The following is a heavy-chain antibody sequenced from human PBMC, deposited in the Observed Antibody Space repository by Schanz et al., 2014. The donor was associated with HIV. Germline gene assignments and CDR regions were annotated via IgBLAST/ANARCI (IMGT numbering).Heavy chain of an antibody. D-gene: IGHD4-17*01. J-gene: IGHJ2*01. CDR3: AKGYGDYYWYFDL. CDR1: GFPFSKYG. CDR2: ISQSASGA. V-gene: IGHV3-23*01. Sequence: EVQLLESGGRLVQPGGSLRVSCRTSGFPFSKYGMAWVRQAPGKGLECVSAISQSASGAYYADSVKGRFTISRDNSRNTLYLQMNTLRAEDTAVYYCAKGYGDYYWYFDLWGRGPLVTVSS.